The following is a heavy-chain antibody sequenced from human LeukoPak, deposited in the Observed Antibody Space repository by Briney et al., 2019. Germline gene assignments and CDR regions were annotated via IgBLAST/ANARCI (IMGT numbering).Heavy chain of an antibody. J-gene: IGHJ4*02. Sequence: PGGSLRLSCAASGFTFSSYTMSWVRQAPGRGLEWVSSISGSNGIRGSVSSTYYADSVKGRFTISRDNSENTMYLQMNSLRVEDTAVYYCVKWGGYFYGYPPSDYFFDHWGQGTLVTVSS. CDR2: ISGSNGIRGSVSST. V-gene: IGHV3-23*01. CDR1: GFTFSSYT. CDR3: VKWGGYFYGYPPSDYFFDH. D-gene: IGHD5-18*01.